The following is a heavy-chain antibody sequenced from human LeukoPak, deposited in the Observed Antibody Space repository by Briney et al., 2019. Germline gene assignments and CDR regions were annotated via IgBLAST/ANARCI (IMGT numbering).Heavy chain of an antibody. J-gene: IGHJ4*02. D-gene: IGHD2-2*01. CDR1: GYTFTGYY. CDR2: INPNSGGT. Sequence: ASVKVSCKASGYTFTGYYMHWVRQAPGQGLEWMGWINPNSGGTNYAQKFQGRVTMTRDTSISTAYMELSRLRSDDTAVYYCARGDCSSTSCYWVYWGQGTLVTVSS. CDR3: ARGDCSSTSCYWVY. V-gene: IGHV1-2*02.